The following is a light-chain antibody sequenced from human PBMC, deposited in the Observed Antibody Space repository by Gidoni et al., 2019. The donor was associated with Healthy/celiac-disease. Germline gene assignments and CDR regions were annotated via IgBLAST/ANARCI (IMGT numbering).Light chain of an antibody. Sequence: DIVMTQSPLSLPVTPGEPASISCRSSQSLLHSNGYNYLDWYLQKPGQSPQFLIYLGSNRASGVPDRFSGSGSGTDFTLKISRVEAEDVGVYYCMQALQTPTFXQXTKVEIK. CDR3: MQALQTPT. CDR2: LGS. J-gene: IGKJ1*01. V-gene: IGKV2-28*01. CDR1: QSLLHSNGYNY.